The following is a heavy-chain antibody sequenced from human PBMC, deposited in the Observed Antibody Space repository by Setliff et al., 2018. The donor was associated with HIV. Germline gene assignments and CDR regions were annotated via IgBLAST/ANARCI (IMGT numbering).Heavy chain of an antibody. CDR3: ATVRAYYYDSSGQEYFQH. Sequence: ASVKVSCKVSGYTLTELSMHWVRQAPGKGLEWMGGFDPEDVETIYAQKFRGRVTMTEDTSTDTAYMELNSLRSEDTAMYYCATVRAYYYDSSGQEYFQHWGQGTLVTVSS. CDR1: GYTLTELS. D-gene: IGHD3-22*01. CDR2: FDPEDVET. J-gene: IGHJ1*01. V-gene: IGHV1-24*01.